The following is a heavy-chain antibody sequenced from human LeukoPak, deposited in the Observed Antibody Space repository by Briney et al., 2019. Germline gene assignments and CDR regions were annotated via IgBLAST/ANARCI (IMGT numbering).Heavy chain of an antibody. CDR2: ISGSGGST. J-gene: IGHJ4*02. V-gene: IGHV3-23*01. Sequence: GGSLRLSCAASGFTFSSYAMSWVRQAPGKGLEWVSAISGSGGSTSYTDSVKGRFTISRDNSKNTLYLQINSRRAEDTAVYYCAKETSSGWESLYYFDYWGQGTLVTVSS. D-gene: IGHD6-19*01. CDR1: GFTFSSYA. CDR3: AKETSSGWESLYYFDY.